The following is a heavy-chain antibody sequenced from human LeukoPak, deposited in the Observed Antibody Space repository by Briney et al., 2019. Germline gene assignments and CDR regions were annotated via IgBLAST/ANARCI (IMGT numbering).Heavy chain of an antibody. CDR3: AKKRSGGSCYED. CDR2: TVGGGDGT. Sequence: GGSLRLSCAASGFTFSSTSMSWVRQAPGKGLEWVAVTVGGGDGTYYADSVKGRVTISRDNSKNTLYLQMNSLRAEDTAVYYCAKKRSGGSCYEDWGQGTLVTVSS. J-gene: IGHJ4*02. V-gene: IGHV3-23*01. D-gene: IGHD2-15*01. CDR1: GFTFSSTS.